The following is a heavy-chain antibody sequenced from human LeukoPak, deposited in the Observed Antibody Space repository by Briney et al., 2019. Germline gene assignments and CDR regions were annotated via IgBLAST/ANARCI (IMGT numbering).Heavy chain of an antibody. CDR2: INPRGGST. CDR3: ARDLYYDSSGYSSRGGAFDI. CDR1: GYTFTSYY. D-gene: IGHD3-22*01. Sequence: GASVKVSCKASGYTFTSYYMHWVRQAPGQRLEWMGIINPRGGSTSYAQKFQGRVTMTRDTSTSTVYMELSSLRSEDTAVYYCARDLYYDSSGYSSRGGAFDIWGQGTMVTVSS. J-gene: IGHJ3*02. V-gene: IGHV1-46*01.